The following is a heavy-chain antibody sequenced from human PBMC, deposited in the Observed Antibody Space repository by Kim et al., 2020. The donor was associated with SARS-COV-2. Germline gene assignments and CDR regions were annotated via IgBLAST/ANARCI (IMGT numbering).Heavy chain of an antibody. Sequence: GGSLRLSCAASGFTFSSYWMSWVRQAPGKGLEWVANIKQDGSEKYYVDSVKGRFTISRDNAKNSLYLQMNSLRAEDTAVYYCARERSGWSIKPFDYWGQGTLVTVSS. CDR1: GFTFSSYW. CDR3: ARERSGWSIKPFDY. J-gene: IGHJ4*02. CDR2: IKQDGSEK. V-gene: IGHV3-7*01. D-gene: IGHD6-19*01.